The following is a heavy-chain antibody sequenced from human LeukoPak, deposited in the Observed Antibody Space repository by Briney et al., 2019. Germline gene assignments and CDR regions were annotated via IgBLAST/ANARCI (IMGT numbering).Heavy chain of an antibody. J-gene: IGHJ4*02. Sequence: PSETLPLTCTVSGGSISRYYWSWIRQPPGKGLEWIGYIYSTGSTNSNPSLKSRVTISVDTSNNQFSLKLRSMTAADTAVYFCARHESAVGALFYWGQGTLVTVSS. V-gene: IGHV4-59*08. CDR2: IYSTGST. CDR3: ARHESAVGALFY. D-gene: IGHD1-26*01. CDR1: GGSISRYY.